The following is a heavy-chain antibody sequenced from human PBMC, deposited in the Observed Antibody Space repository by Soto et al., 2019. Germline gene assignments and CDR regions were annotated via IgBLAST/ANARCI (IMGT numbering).Heavy chain of an antibody. J-gene: IGHJ1*01. D-gene: IGHD3-10*01. CDR3: SSTITIPHTSQP. CDR1: GGCIGSGDYY. V-gene: IGHV4-30-4*01. Sequence: SETLSLTCTVSGGCIGSGDYYWSWIRQPPGKGLEWIGYIYSSGSTYYNQALKSRGTISVDPSTNRFSLKLPSVTVTDTALHYCSSTITIPHTSQPWPQGTLDTVSS. CDR2: IYSSGST.